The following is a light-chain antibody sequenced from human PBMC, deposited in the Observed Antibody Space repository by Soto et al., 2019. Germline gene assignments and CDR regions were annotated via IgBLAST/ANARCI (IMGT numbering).Light chain of an antibody. J-gene: IGLJ1*01. CDR1: STDFVSYNR. V-gene: IGLV2-18*01. CDR2: EVS. CDR3: SLYTSENAYV. Sequence: FALAPPPSVSGSPGQSVTISCTGTSTDFVSYNRVSWYQQPPGTAPKLMIYEVSKRPSGVPDRFSGSKSGNTASLTISGLQAADEADYYCSLYTSENAYVCETGTKATVL.